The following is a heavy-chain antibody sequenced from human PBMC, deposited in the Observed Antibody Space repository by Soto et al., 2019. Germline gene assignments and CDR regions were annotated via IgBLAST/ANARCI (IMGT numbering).Heavy chain of an antibody. V-gene: IGHV4-59*12. CDR1: GGSISNYY. J-gene: IGHJ4*02. CDR3: ARDKITGLFDY. Sequence: SETLSLTCTVSGGSISNYYWNWIRQSPGKGLEWIGYIYYSGSTNYNPSLKSRVTISVDTSKNQFSLKLTSVTAADTAVYYCARDKITGLFDYWGQGTLVTVSS. CDR2: IYYSGST. D-gene: IGHD2-8*02.